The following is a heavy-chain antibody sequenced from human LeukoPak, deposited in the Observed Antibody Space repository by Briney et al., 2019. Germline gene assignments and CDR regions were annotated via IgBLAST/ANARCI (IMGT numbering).Heavy chain of an antibody. J-gene: IGHJ1*01. Sequence: PSETLSLTWTVSGXSISSYSWSWIRQPPGKGLEWIGEINHSGSSNYNPSLKSRVTISVDTSKNQFSLKLSSVTAADTAVYYCARGEDGDYYFQHWGQGTLVTVSS. V-gene: IGHV4-34*01. CDR3: ARGEDGDYYFQH. CDR1: GXSISSYS. CDR2: INHSGSS. D-gene: IGHD4-17*01.